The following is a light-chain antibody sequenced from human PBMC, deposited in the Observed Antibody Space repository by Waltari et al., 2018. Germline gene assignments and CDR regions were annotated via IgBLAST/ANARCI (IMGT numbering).Light chain of an antibody. CDR1: QGINNY. Sequence: EIQMTQSPSSLSASVGDRVTITCRASQGINNYLAWYQQKLGKVPKLLIYAASTLQSGVPSRCSASGSGTDFTLTISNLQPEDVATYYCQKYNSSPKMFGQGTKVEIK. CDR3: QKYNSSPKM. V-gene: IGKV1-27*01. J-gene: IGKJ1*01. CDR2: AAS.